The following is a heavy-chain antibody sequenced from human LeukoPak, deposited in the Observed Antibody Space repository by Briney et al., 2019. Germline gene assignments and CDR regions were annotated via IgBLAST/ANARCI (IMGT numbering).Heavy chain of an antibody. J-gene: IGHJ4*02. Sequence: ASVKVSCKASGYTFTDYYMHWVRQAPGQGLEWMGRISPNSGSTHYAQKFQGRVTMTRDTSISTAYMELSRLRSDDTAVYYCARGYYDSSGYYSIDYWGQGTLVTVSS. D-gene: IGHD3-22*01. CDR2: ISPNSGST. V-gene: IGHV1-2*06. CDR3: ARGYYDSSGYYSIDY. CDR1: GYTFTDYY.